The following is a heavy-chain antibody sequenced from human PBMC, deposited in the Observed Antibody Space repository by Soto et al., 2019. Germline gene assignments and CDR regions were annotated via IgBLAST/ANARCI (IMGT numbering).Heavy chain of an antibody. Sequence: QVQLVQSGAEVKKPGSSVKVSCKASGGTFSSYAISWVRQAPGQWLEWMGGIIPIFGTANYAQKSQVRVTITADKSTSRAYMELSSLRSEDTAVYYCARGNSGDTAMGDYWGQGTLVTVSS. CDR3: ARGNSGDTAMGDY. J-gene: IGHJ4*02. D-gene: IGHD5-18*01. V-gene: IGHV1-69*06. CDR1: GGTFSSYA. CDR2: IIPIFGTA.